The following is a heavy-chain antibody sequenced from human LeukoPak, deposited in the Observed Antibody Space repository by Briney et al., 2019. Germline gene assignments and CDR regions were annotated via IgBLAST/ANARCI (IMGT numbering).Heavy chain of an antibody. D-gene: IGHD2-2*02. CDR3: AKEESYCSSTSCYTNFDY. J-gene: IGHJ4*02. Sequence: PGGSLRLSCAASGFTFSGYALSWVRQTPGKGLEWVSAISGSGGSTYYADSVKGRFTISRDNSKNTLYLQMNSLRAEDTAVYYCAKEESYCSSTSCYTNFDYWGQGTLVTVSS. CDR1: GFTFSGYA. CDR2: ISGSGGST. V-gene: IGHV3-23*01.